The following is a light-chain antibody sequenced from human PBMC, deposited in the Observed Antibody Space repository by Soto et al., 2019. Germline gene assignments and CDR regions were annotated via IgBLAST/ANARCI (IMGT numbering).Light chain of an antibody. CDR3: QQLNSYPPT. Sequence: IQLTQSPSSLSASVGDRVTITCRASQGISSYLAWYQQKPGKAPKFLIYAASTLQRGVPSRFSGSGSGTDFTLTVSSLQPEDFATDFGQQLNSYPPTFGQGTELEIK. J-gene: IGKJ2*01. V-gene: IGKV1-9*01. CDR2: AAS. CDR1: QGISSY.